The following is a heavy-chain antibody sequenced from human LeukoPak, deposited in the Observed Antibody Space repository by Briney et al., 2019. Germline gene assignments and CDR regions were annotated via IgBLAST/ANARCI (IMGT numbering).Heavy chain of an antibody. V-gene: IGHV4-30-4*01. CDR2: IYYSGST. J-gene: IGHJ3*02. D-gene: IGHD3-3*01. CDR3: ARCPSFYDFWSGYPEEDNAFDI. Sequence: SQTLSLTCTVSGGSISSGDYYWSWIRQPPGKGLEWIGYIYYSGSTYYNPSLKSRVTISVDTSKNQFSLKLSSVTAADTAVYYCARCPSFYDFWSGYPEEDNAFDIWGQGTMVTVSS. CDR1: GGSISSGDYY.